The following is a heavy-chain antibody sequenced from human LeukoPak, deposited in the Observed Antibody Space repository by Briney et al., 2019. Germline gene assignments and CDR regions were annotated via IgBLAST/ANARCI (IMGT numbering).Heavy chain of an antibody. J-gene: IGHJ3*02. V-gene: IGHV3-23*01. CDR2: NSGSGDST. CDR3: AKPCRSGLSPFDAFDI. CDR1: GFTFSSYA. Sequence: GGSLRLSCATSGFTFSSYAMSWVRQAPGKGLEWVSANSGSGDSTYYADSVKGRFTISRDNSKNTLYLQMNSLRAEDTAVYYCAKPCRSGLSPFDAFDIWGQGTMVTVSS. D-gene: IGHD6-19*01.